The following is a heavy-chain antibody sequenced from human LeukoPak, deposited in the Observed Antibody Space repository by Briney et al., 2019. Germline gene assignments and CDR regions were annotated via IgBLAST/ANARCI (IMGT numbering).Heavy chain of an antibody. Sequence: ASETLSLTCTVSGGSISSGSYYWSWIRQPAGKGLEWIGRIYTSGSTNYNPSLKSRVTISVDTSKNQFSLKLSSVTAADTAVYYCAGSQDLWFGELGFALWGQGTLVTVSS. CDR3: AGSQDLWFGELGFAL. CDR2: IYTSGST. J-gene: IGHJ4*02. D-gene: IGHD3-10*01. V-gene: IGHV4-61*02. CDR1: GGSISSGSYY.